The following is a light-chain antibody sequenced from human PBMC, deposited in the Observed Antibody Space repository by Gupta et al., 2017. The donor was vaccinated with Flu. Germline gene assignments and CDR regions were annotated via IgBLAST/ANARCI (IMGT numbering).Light chain of an antibody. CDR2: EVT. CDR3: SLYTSIGTVV. Sequence: QSALTPPPSVSGSPGQSVTISCPGTSSDVGDYNRVSWYQQPPGTAPKLMIYEVTNRPSGVPDRFSGSKSYNTASLTISGLQAEDEADYYCSLYTSIGTVVFGGGTKLTVL. V-gene: IGLV2-18*01. J-gene: IGLJ2*01. CDR1: SSDVGDYNR.